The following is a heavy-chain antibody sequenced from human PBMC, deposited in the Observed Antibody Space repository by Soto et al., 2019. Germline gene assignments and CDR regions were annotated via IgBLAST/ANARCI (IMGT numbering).Heavy chain of an antibody. D-gene: IGHD3-9*01. V-gene: IGHV4-59*01. Sequence: SSETLSLTCNVCGGSIRGYFWSWIRQSPEKGLEWIGYIQYSGNTNYNPSLKSRATISVDTSKNQLSLKLTSVTAADSAVYYCSRIERSKDGLSVYFFVYWDPETLVPISS. CDR2: IQYSGNT. CDR3: SRIERSKDGLSVYFFVY. CDR1: GGSIRGYF. J-gene: IGHJ4*02.